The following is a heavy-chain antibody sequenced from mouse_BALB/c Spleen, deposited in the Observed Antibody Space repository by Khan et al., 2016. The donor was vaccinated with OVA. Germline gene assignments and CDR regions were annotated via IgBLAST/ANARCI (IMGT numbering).Heavy chain of an antibody. CDR2: INPSNGGT. Sequence: LKESGAELVKPGASVRLSCKASGYTFTSYYLYWVKQRPGHGLEWIGDINPSNGGTNFNENFKTKATLTVDKSSSTAYMQLSSLTSEDSAVYYCTRSGYGAFAYWGQGTLVTVSA. J-gene: IGHJ3*01. D-gene: IGHD1-1*02. CDR1: GYTFTSYY. V-gene: IGHV1S81*02. CDR3: TRSGYGAFAY.